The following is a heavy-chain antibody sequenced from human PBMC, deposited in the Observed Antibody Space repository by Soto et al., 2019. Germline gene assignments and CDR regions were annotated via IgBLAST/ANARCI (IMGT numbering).Heavy chain of an antibody. CDR3: GRRDSVTEPAALRTGGRTLRYYNYNGVDV. CDR1: GGTFSRYA. CDR2: IIPMFGIA. D-gene: IGHD2-2*01. V-gene: IGHV1-69*13. J-gene: IGHJ6*02. Sequence: SVKVSCKASGGTFSRYAISWVRQAPGQGLEWMGVIIPMFGIANYAEKFQGRVTFTADESTTTAYMEVSSLEYEDTAVYYCGRRDSVTEPAALRTGGRTLRYYNYNGVDVWGQGTTVTV.